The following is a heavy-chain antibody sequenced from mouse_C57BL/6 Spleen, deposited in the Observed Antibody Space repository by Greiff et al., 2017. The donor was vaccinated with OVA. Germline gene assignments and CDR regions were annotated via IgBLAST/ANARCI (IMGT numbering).Heavy chain of an antibody. CDR3: ARSGDTTVVAPYYFDY. Sequence: VQLQQSGPELVKPGASVKMSCKASGYTFTDYNMHWVKQSHGKSLEWIGYINPNNGGTSYNQKFKGKATLTVNKSSSTAYMALRSLTSEDSAVYYCARSGDTTVVAPYYFDYWGQGTTLTVSS. CDR1: GYTFTDYN. J-gene: IGHJ2*01. CDR2: INPNNGGT. D-gene: IGHD1-1*01. V-gene: IGHV1-22*01.